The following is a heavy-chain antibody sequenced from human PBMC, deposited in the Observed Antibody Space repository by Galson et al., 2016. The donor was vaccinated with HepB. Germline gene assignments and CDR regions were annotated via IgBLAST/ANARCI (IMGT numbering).Heavy chain of an antibody. J-gene: IGHJ4*02. CDR3: ARSASYYDSNGYYRDPFDF. CDR1: GFVVSSTY. V-gene: IGHV3-66*01. D-gene: IGHD3-22*01. Sequence: SLRLSCAASGFVVSSTYMAWVRQAPGRGLECVSLLYRDGFTYYADSVKGRFTISRDNSKNTFYLQMNSLRAEDTAVYYCARSASYYDSNGYYRDPFDFWGPGTLVTVSS. CDR2: LYRDGFT.